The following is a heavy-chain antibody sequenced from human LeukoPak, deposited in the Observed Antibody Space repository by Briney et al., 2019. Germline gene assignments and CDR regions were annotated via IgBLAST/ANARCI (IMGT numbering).Heavy chain of an antibody. D-gene: IGHD1-26*01. CDR1: GFTFSSYA. CDR3: AKPLGGSYLFDR. CDR2: IEVGGAIT. V-gene: IGHV3-23*01. J-gene: IGHJ4*02. Sequence: GGSLRLSCAASGFTFSSYAMTWVRRAPGKGLEWISTIEVGGAITHYAASVKGRFTISRDTSKKILYLQMDSLRPEDTAVYYCAKPLGGSYLFDRWGQGTLVTVSS.